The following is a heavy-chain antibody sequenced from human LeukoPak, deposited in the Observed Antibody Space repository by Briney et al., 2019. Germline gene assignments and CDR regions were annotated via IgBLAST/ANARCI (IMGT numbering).Heavy chain of an antibody. D-gene: IGHD1-26*01. CDR1: GFTFNSYG. V-gene: IGHV3-30*18. Sequence: PGGSLRLSCAASGFTFNSYGMHWVRQAPGKGLEWVAVIVHDGNNKYYADSVKGRFTISRDNAKNSLYLQMNSLRAEDMALYYCAKDTGWELLWDAFDIWGQGTMVTVSS. CDR2: IVHDGNNK. J-gene: IGHJ3*02. CDR3: AKDTGWELLWDAFDI.